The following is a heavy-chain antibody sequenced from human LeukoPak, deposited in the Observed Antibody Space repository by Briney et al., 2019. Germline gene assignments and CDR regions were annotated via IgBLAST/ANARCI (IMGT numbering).Heavy chain of an antibody. Sequence: GGTLRLSCAASGFTFSSYEMNWVRQAPGKGREGGSYISSSCRTNYYPDSVRGRFTISRHNAKNSLYLQMNSLGAEDTAVYYCAKDGTPHDFWNYFDYWGQGTLVTVSS. D-gene: IGHD3/OR15-3a*01. CDR1: GFTFSSYE. CDR2: ISSSCRTN. J-gene: IGHJ4*02. V-gene: IGHV3-48*03. CDR3: AKDGTPHDFWNYFDY.